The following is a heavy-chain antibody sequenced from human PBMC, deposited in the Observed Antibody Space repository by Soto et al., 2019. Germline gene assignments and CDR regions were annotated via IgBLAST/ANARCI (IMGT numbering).Heavy chain of an antibody. CDR2: IYSGGGT. D-gene: IGHD3-16*01. J-gene: IGHJ4*02. Sequence: EVQLVETGGGLIEPGGSLRLSCAVSGLSVGTNYMSWVRQAPGKGLEWVALIYSGGGTYYADSVKGRFTMSRDSSEKTVHLQMNSLRVDDTAVYFCARASRIGGGDYWGQGTLVTVSS. CDR3: ARASRIGGGDY. CDR1: GLSVGTNY. V-gene: IGHV3-53*02.